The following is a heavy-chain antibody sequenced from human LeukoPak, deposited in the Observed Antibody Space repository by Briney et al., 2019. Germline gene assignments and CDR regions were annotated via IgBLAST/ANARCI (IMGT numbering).Heavy chain of an antibody. D-gene: IGHD6-13*01. Sequence: ASVKVSCKASGYTFSGYYMHWMRQAPGQGLEWMGWMNPNSGNTGCAQKFQGRVTMARNTSIITAYMELSSLRSEDTAVYYCAIGGGYSSSWSIWGQGTLVTVSS. CDR3: AIGGGYSSSWSI. CDR2: MNPNSGNT. V-gene: IGHV1-8*02. CDR1: GYTFSGYY. J-gene: IGHJ4*02.